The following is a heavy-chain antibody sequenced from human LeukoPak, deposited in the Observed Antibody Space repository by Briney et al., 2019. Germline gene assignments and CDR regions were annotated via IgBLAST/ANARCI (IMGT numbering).Heavy chain of an antibody. Sequence: PSETLSLTCIVSGGPISSYYWSWIRQPPGKGLEWIGYIYYGGNANYNPSLKSRVTISVDTSMNQFSLKLSSVTAADTAVYYCAREGEGSGYENYYFDYWGQGILVTVSS. CDR1: GGPISSYY. CDR3: AREGEGSGYENYYFDY. D-gene: IGHD5-12*01. J-gene: IGHJ4*02. CDR2: IYYGGNA. V-gene: IGHV4-59*01.